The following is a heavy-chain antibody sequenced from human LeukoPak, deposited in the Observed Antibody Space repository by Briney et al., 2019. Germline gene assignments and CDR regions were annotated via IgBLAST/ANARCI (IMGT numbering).Heavy chain of an antibody. D-gene: IGHD3-10*01. CDR1: GGSFSGYY. CDR2: INHSGST. V-gene: IGHV4-34*01. Sequence: SETLSLTCAVYGGSFSGYYWSWIRQPPGKGLEWIGEINHSGSTNYNPSLKSRVTISVDTSRNQFSLKLSSVTAADTAVYYCARGRVPYYYGSGSYRNWFDPWGQGTLVTVSS. J-gene: IGHJ5*02. CDR3: ARGRVPYYYGSGSYRNWFDP.